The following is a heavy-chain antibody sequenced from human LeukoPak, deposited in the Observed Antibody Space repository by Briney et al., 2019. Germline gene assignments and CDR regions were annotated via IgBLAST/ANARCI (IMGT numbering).Heavy chain of an antibody. V-gene: IGHV3-69-1*01. Sequence: GGSLRLSCASSGFAFSDYEMNWVRQAPGKGLEWVSSITTGSDIYYADSVKGRFTISRDNAKNSLYLDMNSLGAEDTAVYYCARQFGGSYGYWGQGTLVTVSS. J-gene: IGHJ4*02. CDR2: ITTGSDI. CDR3: ARQFGGSYGY. CDR1: GFAFSDYE. D-gene: IGHD1-26*01.